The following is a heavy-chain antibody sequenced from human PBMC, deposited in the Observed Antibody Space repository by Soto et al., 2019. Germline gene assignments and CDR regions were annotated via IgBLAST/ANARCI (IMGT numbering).Heavy chain of an antibody. Sequence: SETLSLTCTVSGGSISSYYWSWIRQPPGKGLEWIGYIYYSGSTNYNPSLKSRVTISVDTSKNQFSLKLSSVTAADTAVYYCARDAYEYNWNLWGQGTLVTVSS. V-gene: IGHV4-59*01. CDR2: IYYSGST. D-gene: IGHD1-20*01. CDR1: GGSISSYY. CDR3: ARDAYEYNWNL. J-gene: IGHJ5*02.